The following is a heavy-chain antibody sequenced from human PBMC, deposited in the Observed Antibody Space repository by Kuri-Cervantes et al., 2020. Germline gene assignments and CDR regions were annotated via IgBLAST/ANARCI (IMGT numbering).Heavy chain of an antibody. CDR2: IIPIFGTA. J-gene: IGHJ4*02. CDR1: GGTFSSYA. Sequence: SVKVSCKASGGTFSSYAISWVRQAPGQGLEWMGGIIPIFGTASYAQKFQGRVTMTWDTSTSTVYMDLSSLRSEDTAVYYCARGLGGGGYYFDYWGQGTLVTVSS. V-gene: IGHV1-69*06. D-gene: IGHD3-16*01. CDR3: ARGLGGGGYYFDY.